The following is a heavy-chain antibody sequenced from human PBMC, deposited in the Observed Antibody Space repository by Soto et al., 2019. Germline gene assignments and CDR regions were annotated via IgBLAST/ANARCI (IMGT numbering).Heavy chain of an antibody. V-gene: IGHV4-34*01. J-gene: IGHJ4*02. Sequence: QEQLQQWGAGLVKPSETLSLSCAVYGQSFSGHSWAWIRQPPGKGLEWIGEINESGSTYYNPSLKSRVTISTDTSKNQFSLKLSSVSAADTAAYFCARGSGIVALPGELEDVKYDYWGQGTLVNVSS. CDR3: ARGSGIVALPGELEDVKYDY. CDR2: INESGST. CDR1: GQSFSGHS. D-gene: IGHD1-1*01.